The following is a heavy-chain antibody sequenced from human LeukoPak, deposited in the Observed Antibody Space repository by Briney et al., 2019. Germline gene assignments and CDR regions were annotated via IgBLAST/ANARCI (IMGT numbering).Heavy chain of an antibody. J-gene: IGHJ4*02. CDR3: ARDPVDGYSHFDY. D-gene: IGHD5-24*01. CDR1: GYTLTDYH. V-gene: IGHV1-2*02. Sequence: ASVKVSCKASGYTLTDYHMSWVRQAPGQGLEWMGWIKAKSGDIKYAQEFQGRVTMTTDTSISTAYMELSGLRSDDTAIYYCARDPVDGYSHFDYWCQGTLVTVSS. CDR2: IKAKSGDI.